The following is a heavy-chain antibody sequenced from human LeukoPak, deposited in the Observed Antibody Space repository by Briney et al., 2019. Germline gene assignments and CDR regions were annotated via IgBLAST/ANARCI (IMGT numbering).Heavy chain of an antibody. D-gene: IGHD2-15*01. J-gene: IGHJ4*02. Sequence: PSETLSLTCTVSGGSISSSSYSWGWLRQPPGKGLEWIGSIYYSGSTYYNPSLKSRVTISVDTSKNQFSLKLSSVTAADTAVYYCARLGYCSGGSCYTGIDYWGQGTLVTVSS. CDR2: IYYSGST. V-gene: IGHV4-39*01. CDR1: GGSISSSSYS. CDR3: ARLGYCSGGSCYTGIDY.